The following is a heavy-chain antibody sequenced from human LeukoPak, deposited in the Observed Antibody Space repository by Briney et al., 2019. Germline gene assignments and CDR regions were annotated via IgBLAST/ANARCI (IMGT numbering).Heavy chain of an antibody. CDR1: GFTFSSYS. CDR3: ARESITGYRDFDH. J-gene: IGHJ4*02. Sequence: PGGSLRLSCAASGFTFSSYSMNWVRQAPGRGLEWLSYISSGSRTVFYGDSVKGRFTISRDNAKNSLYLLMNSLTADDTAVYYCARESITGYRDFDHWGQGTLITVSS. CDR2: ISSGSRTV. V-gene: IGHV3-48*01. D-gene: IGHD1-20*01.